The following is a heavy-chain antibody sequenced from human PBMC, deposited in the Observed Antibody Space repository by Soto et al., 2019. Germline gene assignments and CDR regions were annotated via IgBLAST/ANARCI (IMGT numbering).Heavy chain of an antibody. CDR2: ISSSGTTI. CDR1: GFTFSNYN. V-gene: IGHV3-48*02. D-gene: IGHD1-1*01. Sequence: LRLSCAASGFTFSNYNMNWVRQAPGKGLEWVSYISSSGTTIYNADSVKGRFTISRDNVKNSMYLQMNSLRDEDTAVYFCARDGATSLTTYFYGMDVWGQGTTVTVSS. CDR3: ARDGATSLTTYFYGMDV. J-gene: IGHJ6*02.